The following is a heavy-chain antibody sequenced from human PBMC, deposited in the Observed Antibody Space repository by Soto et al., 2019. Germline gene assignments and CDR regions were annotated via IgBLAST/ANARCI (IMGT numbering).Heavy chain of an antibody. CDR2: IKSKTDGGTT. V-gene: IGHV3-15*01. J-gene: IGHJ5*02. Sequence: GGSLRLSCAASGFTFSNAWMSWVRQAPGKGLEWVGRIKSKTDGGTTDYAAPMKGRFTISRDDSKNTLYLQMNSLKTEDTAVYYCTTVRVYYYSSKKRLWFDPWGQGTLVTVSS. CDR1: GFTFSNAW. D-gene: IGHD3-10*01. CDR3: TTVRVYYYSSKKRLWFDP.